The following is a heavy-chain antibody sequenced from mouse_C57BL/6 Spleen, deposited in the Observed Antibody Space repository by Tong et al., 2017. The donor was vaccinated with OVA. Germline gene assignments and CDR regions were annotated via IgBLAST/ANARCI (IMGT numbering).Heavy chain of an antibody. V-gene: IGHV5-4*01. J-gene: IGHJ2*01. D-gene: IGHD1-1*01. CDR1: GFTFSSYG. CDR3: AREYYGSSYFDY. CDR2: ISSGGSYT. Sequence: EVQLQESGGGLVKPGGSLKLSCAASGFTFSSYGMSWVRQTPDKRLEWVATISSGGSYTYYPDNVKGRFTISRDNAKNNLYLQMSHLKSEDTAMYYCAREYYGSSYFDYWGQGTTLTVSS.